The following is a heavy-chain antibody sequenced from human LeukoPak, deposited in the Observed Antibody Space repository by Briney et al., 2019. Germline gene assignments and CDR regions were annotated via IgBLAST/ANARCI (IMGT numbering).Heavy chain of an antibody. CDR3: ARESNSALPAFDF. D-gene: IGHD4/OR15-4a*01. V-gene: IGHV4-39*07. CDR1: GGSIRSNSYY. J-gene: IGHJ4*02. CDR2: IYYSGTT. Sequence: SSETLSLTCSVSGGSIRSNSYYWGWIRQPPGKGLEWIGSIYYSGTTYYNPSLKSRVSISVDPSKNQFSLKLSSVTAADTAAYYCARESNSALPAFDFWGQGTLVTVSS.